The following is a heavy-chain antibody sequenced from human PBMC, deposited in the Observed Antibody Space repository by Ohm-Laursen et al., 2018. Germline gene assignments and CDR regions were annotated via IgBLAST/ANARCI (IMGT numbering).Heavy chain of an antibody. CDR3: ARMGGYYDSSGPRPVGMDV. D-gene: IGHD3-22*01. CDR1: GCSVSSGSYY. V-gene: IGHV4-61*01. Sequence: SVTLSLTCTVSGCSVSSGSYYWRWPRQPPGKGLEWIGYIYYSGSTNYNPSLKSRVTISVDTSKNQFSLKLSSVTAADTAVYYCARMGGYYDSSGPRPVGMDVWGQGTTVTVSS. CDR2: IYYSGST. J-gene: IGHJ6*02.